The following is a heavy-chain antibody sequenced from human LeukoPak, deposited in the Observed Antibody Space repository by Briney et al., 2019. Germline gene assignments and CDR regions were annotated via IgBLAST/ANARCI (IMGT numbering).Heavy chain of an antibody. V-gene: IGHV3-7*01. CDR2: IKQDGSEK. Sequence: GGSLRLSCAASGFTFSTYWMSWVRQAPGKELEWVAYIKQDGSEKYYVDSVKGRFTISRDNAKNSLYLQMNSLRAEDTAVYYCARASSGAFDYWGQGTLVTVSS. CDR3: ARASSGAFDY. CDR1: GFTFSTYW. J-gene: IGHJ4*02. D-gene: IGHD6-19*01.